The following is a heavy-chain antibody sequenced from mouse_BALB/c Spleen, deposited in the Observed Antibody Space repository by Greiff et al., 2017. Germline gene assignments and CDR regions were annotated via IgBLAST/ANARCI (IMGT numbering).Heavy chain of an antibody. D-gene: IGHD2-4*01. Sequence: VQLQQPGAELVKPGASVKLSCKASGYTFTSYWMHWVKQRPGQGLEWIGEINPSNGRTNYNEKFKSKATLTVDKSSSTAYMQLSSLTSEDSAVYYCASMMTTAWFAYWGQGTLVTVSA. CDR1: GYTFTSYW. CDR3: ASMMTTAWFAY. J-gene: IGHJ3*01. CDR2: INPSNGRT. V-gene: IGHV1S81*02.